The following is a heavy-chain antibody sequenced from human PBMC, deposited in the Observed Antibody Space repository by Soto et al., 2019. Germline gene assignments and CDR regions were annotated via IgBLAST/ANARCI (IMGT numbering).Heavy chain of an antibody. CDR3: AADGPNVLPAPLAI. J-gene: IGHJ3*02. Sequence: SVKVSCKASGFTFTSSAVQWVRQARGQRLEWIGWIVVGSGNTNYAQKFQERITITRDMSTSTAYMELSSLRSEDTAVYYCAADGPNVLPAPLAIWGKGTMVTVSS. CDR2: IVVGSGNT. CDR1: GFTFTSSA. V-gene: IGHV1-58*01.